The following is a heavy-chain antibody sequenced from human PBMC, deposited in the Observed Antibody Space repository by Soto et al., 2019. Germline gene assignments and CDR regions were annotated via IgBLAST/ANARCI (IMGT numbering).Heavy chain of an antibody. Sequence: EVQLVESGGGLVQPGRSLRLSCAASGFTFDDYAMHWVRQAPGKGLEWVSGISWNSGSIGYADSVKGRFTISRDNAKNSLYLQMNSLGAEDAAVYYCAKGASGTSGDGMDVWGQGTTVTVSS. D-gene: IGHD1-1*01. CDR3: AKGASGTSGDGMDV. CDR2: ISWNSGSI. V-gene: IGHV3-9*01. J-gene: IGHJ6*02. CDR1: GFTFDDYA.